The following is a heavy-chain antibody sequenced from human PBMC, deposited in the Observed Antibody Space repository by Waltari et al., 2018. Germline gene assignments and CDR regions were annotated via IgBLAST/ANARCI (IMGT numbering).Heavy chain of an antibody. V-gene: IGHV4-34*01. D-gene: IGHD1-1*01. CDR1: GGSFSGYY. CDR3: ARCRWRGKLVPDY. Sequence: QVQLQQWGAGLLKPSETLSLTCAVYGGSFSGYYWSWIRQPPGKGLEWIGEINHSGSTNYNPSLKSRVTISVDTSKNQFSRKLSSVTAADTAVYYCARCRWRGKLVPDYWGQGTLVTVSS. CDR2: INHSGST. J-gene: IGHJ4*02.